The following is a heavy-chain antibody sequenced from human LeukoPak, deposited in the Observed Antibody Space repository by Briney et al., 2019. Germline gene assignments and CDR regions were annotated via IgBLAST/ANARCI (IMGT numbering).Heavy chain of an antibody. Sequence: GGSLRLSCGVSRFTFSRYWMHWVRQAPGKGLVWVSRINNDGTSTGYADSVKGRFTISRDNAKNSLYLQMNSLRDEDTAVYYCARVWGLAVAGGEIEYWGQGTLVTVSS. V-gene: IGHV3-74*01. CDR3: ARVWGLAVAGGEIEY. J-gene: IGHJ4*02. D-gene: IGHD6-13*01. CDR2: INNDGTST. CDR1: RFTFSRYW.